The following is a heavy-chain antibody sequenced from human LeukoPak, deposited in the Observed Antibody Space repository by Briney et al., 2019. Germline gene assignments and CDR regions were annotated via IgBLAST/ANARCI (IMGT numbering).Heavy chain of an antibody. CDR2: ISSSSSTI. Sequence: PGGSLRLSCAASGFTFSSYSMNWVRQAPGKGLEWVSYISSSSSTIYYADSVKGRFTISRDNAKNSLYLQMNSLRAEDTAVYYCARDHSLYTVVTLSVFDYWGQGTLVTVSS. J-gene: IGHJ4*02. CDR3: ARDHSLYTVVTLSVFDY. CDR1: GFTFSSYS. V-gene: IGHV3-48*01. D-gene: IGHD2-21*02.